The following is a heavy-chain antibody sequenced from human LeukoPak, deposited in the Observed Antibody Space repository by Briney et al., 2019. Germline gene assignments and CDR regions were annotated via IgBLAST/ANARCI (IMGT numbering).Heavy chain of an antibody. D-gene: IGHD3-22*01. CDR2: IGQDGTET. V-gene: IGHV3-7*01. Sequence: GGSLRLSCAASGISFGSYWVTWVRQAPGKGLEWVANIGQDGTETVYVGSVKGRFTISRDNARKLLFLQMNSLRADDTDVYYCAIPSSYDGSRYYHAYWGQGTLVSVSS. J-gene: IGHJ4*02. CDR3: AIPSSYDGSRYYHAY. CDR1: GISFGSYW.